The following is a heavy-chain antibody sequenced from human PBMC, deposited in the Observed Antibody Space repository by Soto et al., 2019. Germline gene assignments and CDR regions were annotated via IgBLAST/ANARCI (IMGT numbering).Heavy chain of an antibody. V-gene: IGHV2-5*02. CDR3: VQSRCGGDCLQSYSSHSYYGLDV. CDR1: GLSLSTTGVG. J-gene: IGHJ6*02. Sequence: QITLKESGPTLVKPTQTLTLTCTFSGLSLSTTGVGVGWIRQPPGKALEWLALIYWDDDKRYSPSLKSRLTSTKDTSKNXVXLXMXXMDPVDTATYYCVQSRCGGDCLQSYSSHSYYGLDVWGQGTTVTVSS. CDR2: IYWDDDK. D-gene: IGHD2-21*02.